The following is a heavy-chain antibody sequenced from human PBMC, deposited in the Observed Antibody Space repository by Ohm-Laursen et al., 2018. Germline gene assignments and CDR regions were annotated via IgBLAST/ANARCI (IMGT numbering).Heavy chain of an antibody. V-gene: IGHV1-69*04. J-gene: IGHJ3*02. Sequence: ASVKVSCKVSGGTFSSYAISWVRQAPGQGLEWMGRIIPILGIANYAQKFQGRVTITADKSTSTAYMELSSLRSEDTAVYYCARAIEMATIPIEYAFDIWGQGTMVTVSS. CDR3: ARAIEMATIPIEYAFDI. CDR1: GGTFSSYA. CDR2: IIPILGIA. D-gene: IGHD5-24*01.